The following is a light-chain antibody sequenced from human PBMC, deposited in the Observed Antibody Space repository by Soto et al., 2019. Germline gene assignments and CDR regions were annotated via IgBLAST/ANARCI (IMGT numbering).Light chain of an antibody. CDR1: QSVRSY. CDR2: DAS. V-gene: IGKV3-11*01. Sequence: EIVLTQSPATLSLSPGERATLSCRASQSVRSYLAWYQQKPGQAPRLLIYDASNRATGIPARFSGSGSGTDFTLTISSLEPEDFGVYYCQQRSNWPPVTFGQGTRLEIK. J-gene: IGKJ5*01. CDR3: QQRSNWPPVT.